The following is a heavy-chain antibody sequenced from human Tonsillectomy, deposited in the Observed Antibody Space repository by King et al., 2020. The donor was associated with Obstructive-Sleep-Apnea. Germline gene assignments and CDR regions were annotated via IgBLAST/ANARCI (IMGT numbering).Heavy chain of an antibody. D-gene: IGHD3-16*01. V-gene: IGHV3-9*01. Sequence: VQLVESGGGLVQPGRSLRLSCAASGCTFDDYAMHWVRQAPGKGLEWVSGISWNSGSIGYAVSVKGRFTISRDNAKNSLYLQMNSLRAEDTALYYCAKELLRRSYLGVDAFDIWGQGTMVTVSS. J-gene: IGHJ3*02. CDR2: ISWNSGSI. CDR3: AKELLRRSYLGVDAFDI. CDR1: GCTFDDYA.